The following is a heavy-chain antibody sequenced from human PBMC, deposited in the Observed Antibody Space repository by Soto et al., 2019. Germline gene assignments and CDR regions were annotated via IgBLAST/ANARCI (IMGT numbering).Heavy chain of an antibody. J-gene: IGHJ4*02. CDR1: GYTFTIYL. V-gene: IGHV5-51*01. D-gene: IGHD4-17*01. Sequence: VESLKISCQVSGYTFTIYLIGWVRQLPWKGLEWMGIIYPSDSDTRYSPSFQGQVTISADQSINTSYLQWDSLKASDTAIYYCARPANTVADHFDLWGQGTPVTVSS. CDR3: ARPANTVADHFDL. CDR2: IYPSDSDT.